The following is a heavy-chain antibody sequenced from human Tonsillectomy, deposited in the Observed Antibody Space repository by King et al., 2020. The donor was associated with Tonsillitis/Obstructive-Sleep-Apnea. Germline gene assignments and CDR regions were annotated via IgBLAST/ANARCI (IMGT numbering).Heavy chain of an antibody. CDR2: ISGSGGST. CDR1: GFTFSSYA. J-gene: IGHJ4*02. Sequence: VQLVESGGGLVQPGGSLRLSCAASGFTFSSYAMSWVRQAPGKGLEWVSAISGSGGSTYYADSVKGRFTISRDNSKNTLYLQMKSLRAEDTAVYYCAKAGDIVVVPAATTDYWGQGTLVTVSS. D-gene: IGHD2-2*01. V-gene: IGHV3-23*04. CDR3: AKAGDIVVVPAATTDY.